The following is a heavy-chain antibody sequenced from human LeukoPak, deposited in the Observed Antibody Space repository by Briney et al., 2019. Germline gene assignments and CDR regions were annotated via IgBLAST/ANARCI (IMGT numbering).Heavy chain of an antibody. CDR1: GGSFSGYY. Sequence: PSETLSLTCAVYGGSFSGYYWSWIRQPPGKGLEWIGEINHSGSTNYNPSLKSRVTISVDTSKNQFSLKLSSVTAADTAVYHCARVNPYSSGWYPDYWGQGTLVTVSS. D-gene: IGHD6-19*01. CDR3: ARVNPYSSGWYPDY. CDR2: INHSGST. J-gene: IGHJ4*02. V-gene: IGHV4-34*01.